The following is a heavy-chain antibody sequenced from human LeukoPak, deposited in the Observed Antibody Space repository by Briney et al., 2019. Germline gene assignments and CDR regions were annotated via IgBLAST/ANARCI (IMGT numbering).Heavy chain of an antibody. CDR3: ARALVDIVATTSSSWYTNGMDV. D-gene: IGHD5-12*01. J-gene: IGHJ6*04. CDR2: IIPLFGRT. V-gene: IGHV1-69*06. Sequence: SVKVSCKASGGTFSSYAISWVRQAPGQGLEWMGGIIPLFGRTNYAQKFQGRVTITADKSTSTAYMELSSLRSEDTALYYCARALVDIVATTSSSWYTNGMDVWGKGTTVTVSS. CDR1: GGTFSSYA.